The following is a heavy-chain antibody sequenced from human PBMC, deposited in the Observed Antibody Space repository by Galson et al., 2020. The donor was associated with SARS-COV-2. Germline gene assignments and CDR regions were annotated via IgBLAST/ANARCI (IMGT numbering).Heavy chain of an antibody. D-gene: IGHD4-17*01. CDR2: FDPEDGET. V-gene: IGHV1-24*01. Sequence: ASVKVSCKVSGYTLTELSMHWVRQAPGKGLEWMGGFDPEDGETIYAQKFQGRVTMTEDTSTDTAYMELSSLRSEDTAVYYCATASPLTVTQHWFHPWGQGTLVTVSS. J-gene: IGHJ5*02. CDR1: GYTLTELS. CDR3: ATASPLTVTQHWFHP.